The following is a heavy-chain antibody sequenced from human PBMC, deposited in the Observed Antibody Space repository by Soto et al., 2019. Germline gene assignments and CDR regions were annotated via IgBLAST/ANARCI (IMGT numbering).Heavy chain of an antibody. V-gene: IGHV3-23*01. CDR3: AKDNGNYGSGSFSH. Sequence: GGSLRLSCAASVFTFGSYVMSWVRQAPGEGLDWVSLISGTADGSEFANSVKGRFTISRDYSNTTVFLQMNSLRAEDTAVYFCAKDNGNYGSGSFSHWGQGT. CDR2: ISGTADGS. CDR1: VFTFGSYV. J-gene: IGHJ4*02. D-gene: IGHD3-10*01.